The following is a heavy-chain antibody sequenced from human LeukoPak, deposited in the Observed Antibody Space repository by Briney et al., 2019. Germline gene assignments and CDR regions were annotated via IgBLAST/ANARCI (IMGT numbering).Heavy chain of an antibody. Sequence: GASVKVSCKASGYTFTSYDINWVRQATGQGLEWMGWMNPNSGNTGYAQKFQGRVTMTRNTSISTAYMELSSLRSEDTAVYYCAREPHAGADPHPGAWGQGTLVTVSS. CDR2: MNPNSGNT. J-gene: IGHJ5*02. CDR1: GYTFTSYD. V-gene: IGHV1-8*01. CDR3: AREPHAGADPHPGA. D-gene: IGHD7-27*01.